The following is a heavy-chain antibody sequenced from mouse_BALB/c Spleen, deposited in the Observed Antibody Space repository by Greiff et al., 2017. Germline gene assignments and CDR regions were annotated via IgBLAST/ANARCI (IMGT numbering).Heavy chain of an antibody. V-gene: IGHV5-12-2*01. D-gene: IGHD1-2*01. J-gene: IGHJ2*01. CDR3: ARVTTATGFDY. CDR1: GFTFSSYT. CDR2: ISNGGGST. Sequence: EGKLVESGGGLVQPGGSLKLSCAASGFTFSSYTMSWVRQTPEKRLEWVAYISNGGGSTYYPDTVKGRFTISRDNAKNTLYLQMSSLKSEDTAMYYCARVTTATGFDYWGQGTTLTVSS.